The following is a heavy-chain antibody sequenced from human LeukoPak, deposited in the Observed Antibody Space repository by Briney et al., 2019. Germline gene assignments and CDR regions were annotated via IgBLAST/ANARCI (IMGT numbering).Heavy chain of an antibody. Sequence: PGGSLRLSCAASGFTFSRYWMSWVRQVPGKGLEWVANIKQDGSEKYYVDSVKGRFTISRDNAKNSLYLQMNSLRAEDTAVYYWARDGWSPDYWGQGTLVTVSS. CDR2: IKQDGSEK. CDR3: ARDGWSPDY. CDR1: GFTFSRYW. J-gene: IGHJ4*02. V-gene: IGHV3-7*01.